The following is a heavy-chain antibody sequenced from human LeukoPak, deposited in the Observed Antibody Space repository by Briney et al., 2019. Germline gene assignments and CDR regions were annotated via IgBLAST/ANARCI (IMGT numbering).Heavy chain of an antibody. D-gene: IGHD1-26*01. CDR2: IIPILGIA. Sequence: SVKVSCKASGGTFSSYAISWVRQAPGQGLEWMGRIIPILGIANYAQKFQGRITMTWDTSISTAYMELSSLRSEDTAVYYCARAPGYSGSYYDYFDPWGQGTLVTVSS. CDR1: GGTFSSYA. V-gene: IGHV1-69*04. CDR3: ARAPGYSGSYYDYFDP. J-gene: IGHJ5*02.